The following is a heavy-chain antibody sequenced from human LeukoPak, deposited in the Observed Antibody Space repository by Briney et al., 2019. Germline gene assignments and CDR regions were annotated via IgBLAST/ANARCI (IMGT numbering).Heavy chain of an antibody. V-gene: IGHV3-7*01. D-gene: IGHD3-10*01. CDR1: GFIFSNYW. J-gene: IGHJ4*02. CDR2: IKQDGSGK. Sequence: PGGSLRLSCAASGFIFSNYWMSWIRQAPGKGLEWVANIKQDGSGKYYVDSVKGRFTISRDNAKTSLYLQMNSLRAEDTAVYYCARDGEGTSLSFFDYWGLGTLVTVSA. CDR3: ARDGEGTSLSFFDY.